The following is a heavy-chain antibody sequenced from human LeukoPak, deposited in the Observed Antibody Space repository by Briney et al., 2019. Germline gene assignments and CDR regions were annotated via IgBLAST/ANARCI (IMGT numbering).Heavy chain of an antibody. CDR3: ATSHSGYDSYYYCGMDV. Sequence: PGGSLRLSCAASEFTVSSNYMSWVRQAPGKGLEWVSVIYSGGSTYYADSVKGRFTISRDNSKNTLYLQMNSLRAEDTAVYYCATSHSGYDSYYYCGMDVWGQGTTVTVSS. V-gene: IGHV3-66*01. J-gene: IGHJ6*02. D-gene: IGHD5-12*01. CDR2: IYSGGST. CDR1: EFTVSSNY.